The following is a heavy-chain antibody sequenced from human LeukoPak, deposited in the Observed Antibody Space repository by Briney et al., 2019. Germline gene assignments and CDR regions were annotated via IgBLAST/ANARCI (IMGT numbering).Heavy chain of an antibody. Sequence: GGSLRLSCAASGFTFSSYEMNWVRQPPGKGLEWVSYISSSGSTIYYADSVKGRFTISRDNAKNSLYLQMNSLRAEDTAVYYCAASMTTVLNWGQGTLVTVSS. D-gene: IGHD4-23*01. V-gene: IGHV3-48*03. J-gene: IGHJ4*02. CDR3: AASMTTVLN. CDR2: ISSSGSTI. CDR1: GFTFSSYE.